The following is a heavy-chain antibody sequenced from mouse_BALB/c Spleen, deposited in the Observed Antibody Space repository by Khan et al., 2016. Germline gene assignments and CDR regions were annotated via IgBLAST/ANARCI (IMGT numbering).Heavy chain of an antibody. V-gene: IGHV5-9*03. CDR3: ARYRPRWYFDV. Sequence: EVELVESGGGLVKPGGSLKLSCAASGFTFSSYTMSWVRQTPEKRLEWVATISTGSTNTYYPDSVKGRFTISGDSATTSLYLQMRSLRSEDTAVDYCARYRPRWYFDVWGAGTTVTVSS. CDR1: GFTFSSYT. CDR2: ISTGSTNT. J-gene: IGHJ1*01.